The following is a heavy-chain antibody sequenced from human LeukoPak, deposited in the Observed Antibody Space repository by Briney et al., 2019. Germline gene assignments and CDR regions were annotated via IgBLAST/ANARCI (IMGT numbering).Heavy chain of an antibody. CDR2: INAGNGNT. Sequence: ASVKVSCKASGYTFTSYAMHWVRQAPGQRLEWMGWINAGNGNTKYSQEFQGRVTITRDTSASTAYMELSSLRSEDMAVYYCARDRGGWNLIDYWGQGTLVIVSS. CDR1: GYTFTSYA. J-gene: IGHJ4*02. CDR3: ARDRGGWNLIDY. V-gene: IGHV1-3*03. D-gene: IGHD1-1*01.